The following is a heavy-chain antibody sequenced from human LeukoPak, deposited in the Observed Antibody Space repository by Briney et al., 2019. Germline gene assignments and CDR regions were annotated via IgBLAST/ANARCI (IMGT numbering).Heavy chain of an antibody. D-gene: IGHD3-22*01. CDR3: ARDPYYYDSSGYLTPPVVGSDY. CDR1: GFTFSSYG. J-gene: IGHJ4*02. Sequence: GGSLRLSCAASGFTFSSYGMHWVRQAPGKELEWVAVIWYDGSNKYYADSVKGRFTISRDNSKNTLYLQMNSLRAEDTAVYYCARDPYYYDSSGYLTPPVVGSDYWGQGTLVTVSS. V-gene: IGHV3-33*01. CDR2: IWYDGSNK.